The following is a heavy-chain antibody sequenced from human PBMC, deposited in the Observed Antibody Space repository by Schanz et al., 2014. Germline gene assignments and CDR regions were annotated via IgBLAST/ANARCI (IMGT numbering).Heavy chain of an antibody. CDR3: ARGGGPEDVFDI. J-gene: IGHJ3*02. V-gene: IGHV1-69*02. CDR2: IVPIAGIT. D-gene: IGHD2-15*01. Sequence: QVQLVQSGADVKKPGSSVRVSCKASGGTFSRLTFSWVRQAPGQGLEWMGRIVPIAGITNYAQRFQGRVTITADKSSDTAYMELSSLRSEDTAVYYCARGGGPEDVFDIWGQGTIHTVSS. CDR1: GGTFSRLT.